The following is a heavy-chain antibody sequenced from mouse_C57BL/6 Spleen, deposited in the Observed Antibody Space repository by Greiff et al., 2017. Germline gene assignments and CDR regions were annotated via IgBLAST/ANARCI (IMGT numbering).Heavy chain of an antibody. V-gene: IGHV1-53*01. CDR1: GYTFTSYW. Sequence: QVQLQQSGTELVKPGASVKLSCKASGYTFTSYWMHWVKQRPGQGLEWIGNINPSNGGTNYNEKFKSKATLTVDKSSSTAYMQLSSLTSEDSAVYYCARSNYSNYAWFAYWGQGTLVTVSA. J-gene: IGHJ3*01. D-gene: IGHD2-5*01. CDR3: ARSNYSNYAWFAY. CDR2: INPSNGGT.